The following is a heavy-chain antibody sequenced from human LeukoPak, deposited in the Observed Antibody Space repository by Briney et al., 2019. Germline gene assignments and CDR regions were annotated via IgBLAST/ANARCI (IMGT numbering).Heavy chain of an antibody. CDR1: GFTFSSTG. CDR3: ARDVTYYGGDWFDP. D-gene: IGHD4-23*01. V-gene: IGHV3-48*04. CDR2: ISSATSTI. J-gene: IGHJ5*02. Sequence: TGGSLRLSCAASGFTFSSTGMNWVHQAPGKGLEWVSYISSATSTIYYADSVKGRFTISRDNAKNSLYLQMNSLRAEDTAVYYCARDVTYYGGDWFDPWGQGTLVTVSS.